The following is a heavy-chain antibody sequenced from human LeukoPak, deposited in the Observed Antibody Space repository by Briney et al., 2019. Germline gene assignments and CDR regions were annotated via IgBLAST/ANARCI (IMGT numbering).Heavy chain of an antibody. CDR1: GGSISSYY. D-gene: IGHD6-13*01. Sequence: PSETLSLTCTVSGGSISSYYWSWIRQPPGKGLELIGYIYYSGSTNYNPSLKSRVTISVDTSMNQFSLKLSSVTAADTAVYYCARDGYSSSWGGNWFDPWGQGTLVTVSS. J-gene: IGHJ5*02. CDR3: ARDGYSSSWGGNWFDP. V-gene: IGHV4-59*01. CDR2: IYYSGST.